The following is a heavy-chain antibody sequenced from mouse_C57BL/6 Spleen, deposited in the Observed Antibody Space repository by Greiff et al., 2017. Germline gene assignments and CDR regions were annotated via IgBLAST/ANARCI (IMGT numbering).Heavy chain of an antibody. CDR2: IDPSDSYT. CDR1: GYTFTSYW. V-gene: IGHV1-69*01. CDR3: ARGGGLHWYFDV. J-gene: IGHJ1*03. Sequence: VQLQQPGAELVMPGASVKLSCKASGYTFTSYWMHWVKQRPGQGLEWIGEIDPSDSYTNYNQKFKGKSTLTVDKSSSTAYMQLSSLTSEDSAVYYCARGGGLHWYFDVWGTGTTVTVSS.